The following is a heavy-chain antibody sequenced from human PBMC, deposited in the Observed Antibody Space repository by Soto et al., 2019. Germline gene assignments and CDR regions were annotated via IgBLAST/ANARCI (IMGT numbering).Heavy chain of an antibody. CDR1: GYTFTSYD. V-gene: IGHV1-8*01. Sequence: QVQLVQSGAEVKKPGASVKVSCKASGYTFTSYDINWVRQATGQGLEYLGWMNPNSGNTGYVQKFQGRVTMTRDTSISTAYMELSSLRSEDSAAYFCARGIKYGAYSRWFDPWGQGTLVTVSS. CDR2: MNPNSGNT. J-gene: IGHJ5*02. CDR3: ARGIKYGAYSRWFDP. D-gene: IGHD4-17*01.